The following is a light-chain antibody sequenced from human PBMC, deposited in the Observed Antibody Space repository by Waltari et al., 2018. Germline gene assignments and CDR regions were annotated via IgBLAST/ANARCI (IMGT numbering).Light chain of an antibody. V-gene: IGKV3-20*01. CDR3: QKYVNLPAT. J-gene: IGKJ1*01. Sequence: SVRASQSVCRYLAWYQQKPGQAPRLLIYDASTRATGIPDRFSGSGSGTDFSLTISRLEPEDFAVYYCQKYVNLPATFGQGTKVEIK. CDR2: DAS. CDR1: QSVCRY.